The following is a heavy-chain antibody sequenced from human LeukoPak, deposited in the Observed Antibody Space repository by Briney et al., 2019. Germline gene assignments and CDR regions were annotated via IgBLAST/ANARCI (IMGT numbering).Heavy chain of an antibody. D-gene: IGHD3-10*01. CDR1: GFTFSNYA. Sequence: PGGSLRLSCAASGFTFSNYAMSWVRRAPGKGLEWFSTVSDKGDATAHADSVKGRFTISRVNAKNTLSLLMNILRAEDTAVYYCARVGPLATRSAGHYYFDLWGRGTLVTVSS. CDR3: ARVGPLATRSAGHYYFDL. J-gene: IGHJ2*01. CDR2: VSDKGDAT. V-gene: IGHV3-23*01.